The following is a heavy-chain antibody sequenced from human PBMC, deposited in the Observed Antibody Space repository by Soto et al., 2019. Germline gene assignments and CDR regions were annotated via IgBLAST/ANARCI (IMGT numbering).Heavy chain of an antibody. CDR2: IYYSGST. CDR1: GGSISSYY. J-gene: IGHJ6*02. D-gene: IGHD7-27*01. Sequence: SETLSLTCTVSGGSISSYYWSWIRQPPGKGLEWIGYIYYSGSTNYSPSLKSRVTISVDTSKNQFSLKLSSVTAADTAVYYCARSRTGSYYYYYGMDVWGQGTTVTVSS. V-gene: IGHV4-59*01. CDR3: ARSRTGSYYYYYGMDV.